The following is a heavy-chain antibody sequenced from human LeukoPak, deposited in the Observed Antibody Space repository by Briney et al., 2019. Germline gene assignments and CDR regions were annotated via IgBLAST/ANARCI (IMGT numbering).Heavy chain of an antibody. CDR1: GFTFSSYG. Sequence: GGSLRLSCAVSGFTFSSYGMHWVRQAPGKGLEWVAVISYDGSNKYYADSVKGRFTISRDNSKNTLYLQMNSLRAEDTAVYYCARGPAGYSSGWYTRYYFDYWGQGTLVTVSS. CDR3: ARGPAGYSSGWYTRYYFDY. J-gene: IGHJ4*02. CDR2: ISYDGSNK. V-gene: IGHV3-30*03. D-gene: IGHD6-19*01.